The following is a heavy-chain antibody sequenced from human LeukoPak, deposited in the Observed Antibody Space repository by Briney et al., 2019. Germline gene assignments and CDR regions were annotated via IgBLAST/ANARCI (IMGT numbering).Heavy chain of an antibody. Sequence: GGSLRLSCAASGFTFSSYGMHWVRQAPGKGLEWVAVISYDGSNKYYADSVKGRFTISRDNSKNTLYLQMNSLRAEDTAVYYCAKDSGPRCSGGSCYPNSHYYGMDVWGQGTTVTVSS. CDR1: GFTFSSYG. CDR2: ISYDGSNK. J-gene: IGHJ6*02. D-gene: IGHD2-15*01. CDR3: AKDSGPRCSGGSCYPNSHYYGMDV. V-gene: IGHV3-30*18.